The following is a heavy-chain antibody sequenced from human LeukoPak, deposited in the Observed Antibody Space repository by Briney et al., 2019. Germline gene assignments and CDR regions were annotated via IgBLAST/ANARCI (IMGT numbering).Heavy chain of an antibody. Sequence: ASVKVSCKASGYTFTSYDINWVRQATGQGLEWMGWMNTNSGNTGYAQKFQGRVTMTRNTSISTAYMELSSLRSGDTAVYYCARGYYYCNYMDVWGKGTTVTISS. J-gene: IGHJ6*03. V-gene: IGHV1-8*01. CDR2: MNTNSGNT. CDR3: ARGYYYCNYMDV. CDR1: GYTFTSYD.